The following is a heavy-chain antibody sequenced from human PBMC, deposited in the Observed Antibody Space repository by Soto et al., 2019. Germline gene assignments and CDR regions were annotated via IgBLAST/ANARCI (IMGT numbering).Heavy chain of an antibody. D-gene: IGHD6-13*01. V-gene: IGHV3-21*01. J-gene: IGHJ4*02. CDR1: GFTLSSYD. Sequence: GGSLRLSCAASGFTLSSYDMNWVRQAPGKGLEWVSSISIGSNYIYYADSVKGRFTISRDNAKNSLYLQMNSLRAEDTAVYYCARETGSLIRSSCNDYWGQGTLVTVSS. CDR2: ISIGSNYI. CDR3: ARETGSLIRSSCNDY.